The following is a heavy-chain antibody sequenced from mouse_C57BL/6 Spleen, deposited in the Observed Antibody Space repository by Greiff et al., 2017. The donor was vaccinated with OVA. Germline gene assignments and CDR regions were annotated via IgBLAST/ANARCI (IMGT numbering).Heavy chain of an antibody. CDR3: ARRTIYYGSSYGYFDV. Sequence: VQLQQPGAELVKPGASVKMSCKASGYTFPSYWITWVKQRPGQGLEWIGDIYPGSGSTNYNEKFKSKATLTVDTSSSTAYMQLSSLTSEDSAVYYCARRTIYYGSSYGYFDVWGTGTTVTVSS. CDR1: GYTFPSYW. V-gene: IGHV1-55*01. CDR2: IYPGSGST. J-gene: IGHJ1*03. D-gene: IGHD1-1*01.